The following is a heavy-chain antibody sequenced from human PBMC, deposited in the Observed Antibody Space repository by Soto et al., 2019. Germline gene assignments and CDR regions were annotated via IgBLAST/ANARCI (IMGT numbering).Heavy chain of an antibody. D-gene: IGHD1-26*01. J-gene: IGHJ4*02. V-gene: IGHV4-39*01. CDR3: ASGSHSRTRFDY. CDR2: IYYSGST. Sequence: SETLSLTCTVSGGSISSSSYYWGWIRQPPGKGLEWIGSIYYSGSTYYNPSLKSRVTISVDTSKNQFSLKLSSVTAADTAVYYCASGSHSRTRFDYWGQGTLVTVSS. CDR1: GGSISSSSYY.